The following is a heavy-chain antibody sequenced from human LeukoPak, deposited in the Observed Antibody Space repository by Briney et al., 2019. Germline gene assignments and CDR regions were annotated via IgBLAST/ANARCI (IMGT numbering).Heavy chain of an antibody. J-gene: IGHJ6*03. CDR1: GGSISSGSYY. V-gene: IGHV4-61*02. CDR3: ARGECSSTSCYTGNYYYYMDV. CDR2: IYTSERT. Sequence: SETLSLTCTVSGGSISSGSYYWSWIRQPAGQGLEWIGRIYTSERTNYNPSLKSRVTISVDTSKNQLSLKLSSVTAADTAVYYCARGECSSTSCYTGNYYYYMDVWGKGTTVTVSS. D-gene: IGHD2-2*02.